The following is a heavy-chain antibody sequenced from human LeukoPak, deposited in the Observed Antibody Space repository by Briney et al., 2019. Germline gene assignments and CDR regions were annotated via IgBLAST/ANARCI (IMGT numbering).Heavy chain of an antibody. J-gene: IGHJ4*02. CDR1: GFTFSSCA. V-gene: IGHV3-23*01. CDR3: PRSPTYSRSSLYYFDY. CDR2: IIDSGNSI. Sequence: GGSLRLSCAASGFTFSSCAMSWVRQAPGKGLEWVSTIIDSGNSIYYADSAEGRFTISRDNSKNTLYLQMNSLTTEDTAVYYCPRSPTYSRSSLYYFDYWGQGTLVTVSS. D-gene: IGHD6-6*01.